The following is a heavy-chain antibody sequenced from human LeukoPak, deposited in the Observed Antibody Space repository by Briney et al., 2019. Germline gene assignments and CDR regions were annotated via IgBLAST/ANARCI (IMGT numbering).Heavy chain of an antibody. Sequence: GGSLRLSSAASGFSFSNYDMHWVRQAPGKGLEYVSSINRNGGSTYYANSVKGRFTLSRDNSKNSLYLQMGSLRGEDMAVYYCARALPGTYDYWGQGTLVTVSS. CDR1: GFSFSNYD. J-gene: IGHJ4*02. V-gene: IGHV3-64*01. CDR2: INRNGGST. D-gene: IGHD1-14*01. CDR3: ARALPGTYDY.